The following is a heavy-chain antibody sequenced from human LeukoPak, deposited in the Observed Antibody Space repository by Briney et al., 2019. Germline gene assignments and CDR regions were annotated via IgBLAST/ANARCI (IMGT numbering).Heavy chain of an antibody. CDR3: ARGVDLAAAEYGY. V-gene: IGHV4-59*01. D-gene: IGHD6-13*01. CDR2: IYYRGTT. J-gene: IGHJ4*02. Sequence: SETLSLTCTASGGSLSSYYWSWIWHPPGKGLEWMGYIYYRGTTNCNPSLKSRVTISVDTSKNQFSLKVSSVTAADTAVYYCARGVDLAAAEYGYWGQGTLVTVSS. CDR1: GGSLSSYY.